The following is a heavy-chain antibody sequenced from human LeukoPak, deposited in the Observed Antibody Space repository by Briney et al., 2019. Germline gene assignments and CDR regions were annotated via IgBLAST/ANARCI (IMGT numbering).Heavy chain of an antibody. J-gene: IGHJ4*02. Sequence: SVKVSCKASGGTFSSYTISWVRQAPGQGLGWMGRIIPILGIANYAQKFQGRVTITADKSTSTAYMELSSLRSEDTAVYYCAREYYYDSSGYLDYWGQGTLVTVSS. CDR3: AREYYYDSSGYLDY. CDR2: IIPILGIA. CDR1: GGTFSSYT. D-gene: IGHD3-22*01. V-gene: IGHV1-69*04.